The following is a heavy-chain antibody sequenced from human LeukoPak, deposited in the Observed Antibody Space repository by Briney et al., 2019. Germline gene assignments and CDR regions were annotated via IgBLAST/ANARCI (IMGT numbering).Heavy chain of an antibody. J-gene: IGHJ6*03. CDR3: ARDLLSSSGSYYYYYYMDV. Sequence: PGGSLRLSCAASGFTVRSNYMSWVRQAPGKGLEWVSVIYSGGSTYYADSVKGRFTISRDNSKNTLYLQMNSLRAEDTAVYYCARDLLSSSGSYYYYYYMDVWGKGTTVTVSS. CDR2: IYSGGST. D-gene: IGHD6-6*01. CDR1: GFTVRSNY. V-gene: IGHV3-53*01.